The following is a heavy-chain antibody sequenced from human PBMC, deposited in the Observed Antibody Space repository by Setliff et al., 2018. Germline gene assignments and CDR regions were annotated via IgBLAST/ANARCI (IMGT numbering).Heavy chain of an antibody. V-gene: IGHV3-30*02. D-gene: IGHD3-16*01. CDR3: ANSRVTNFRGHLYLPRGLDV. J-gene: IGHJ6*02. Sequence: PGGSLRLSCAASGFTFSTYWMSWVRQAPGKGLEWVAFIQHDGENKFYADSVKGRLTVSRDNSKNTLYLEMDGLRPEDTAVYYCANSRVTNFRGHLYLPRGLDVWGQGTTVTVSS. CDR2: IQHDGENK. CDR1: GFTFSTYW.